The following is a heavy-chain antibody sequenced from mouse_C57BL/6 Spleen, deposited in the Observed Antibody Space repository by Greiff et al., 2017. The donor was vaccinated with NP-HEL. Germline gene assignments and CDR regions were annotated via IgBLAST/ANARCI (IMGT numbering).Heavy chain of an antibody. CDR2: IDPNSGGT. D-gene: IGHD2-2*01. Sequence: QVQLQQPGAELVKPGASVKLSCKASGYTFTSYWMHWVKQRPGRGLEWIGRIDPNSGGTKYNEKFKSKATLTVDKPSSTAYMQLSSRTSEDSAVYYCARDMVTTRFAYWGQGTLVTVSA. V-gene: IGHV1-72*01. CDR1: GYTFTSYW. J-gene: IGHJ3*01. CDR3: ARDMVTTRFAY.